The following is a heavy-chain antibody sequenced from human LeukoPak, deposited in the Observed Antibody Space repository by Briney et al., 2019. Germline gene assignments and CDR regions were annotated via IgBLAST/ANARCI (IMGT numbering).Heavy chain of an antibody. CDR2: ISGSGDST. Sequence: GGSLRLSCAASGFTFSSYAMSWVRPAPGKGLEWVSVISGSGDSTHYADSVKGRFTISRDNSKNTVYLQMNSLRAEDTAVYYCANEGPNFDYWGQGTLVTVSS. V-gene: IGHV3-23*01. CDR3: ANEGPNFDY. D-gene: IGHD2-8*01. J-gene: IGHJ4*02. CDR1: GFTFSSYA.